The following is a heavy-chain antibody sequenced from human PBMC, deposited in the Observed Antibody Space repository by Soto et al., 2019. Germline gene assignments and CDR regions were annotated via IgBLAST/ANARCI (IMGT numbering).Heavy chain of an antibody. D-gene: IGHD3-3*01. J-gene: IGHJ6*02. Sequence: GGSLRLSCAASGFTFSSYSMNWVRQAPGKGLEWVSYISSSSSTIYYADSVKGRFTISRDNAKNSLYLQMNSLRDEDTAVYYCARDRASTIFGVVKIMDVWGQGTTVTVSS. CDR2: ISSSSSTI. V-gene: IGHV3-48*02. CDR1: GFTFSSYS. CDR3: ARDRASTIFGVVKIMDV.